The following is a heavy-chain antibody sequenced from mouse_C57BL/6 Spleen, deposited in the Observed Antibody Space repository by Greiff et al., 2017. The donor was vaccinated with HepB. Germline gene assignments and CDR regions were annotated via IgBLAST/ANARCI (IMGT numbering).Heavy chain of an antibody. CDR2: IDPSDSYT. J-gene: IGHJ1*03. V-gene: IGHV1-69*01. D-gene: IGHD2-5*01. CDR3: ANSNSWYFDV. CDR1: GYTFTSYW. Sequence: VQLQQPGAELVMPGASVKLSCKASGYTFTSYWMHWVKQRPGQGLEWIGEIDPSDSYTNYNQKFKGKSTLTVDKSSSTAYMQLSSLTSEDSAVYYCANSNSWYFDVWGTGTTVTVSS.